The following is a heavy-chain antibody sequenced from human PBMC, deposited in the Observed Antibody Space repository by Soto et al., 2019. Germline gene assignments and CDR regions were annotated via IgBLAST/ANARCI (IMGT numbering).Heavy chain of an antibody. D-gene: IGHD6-13*01. CDR1: GFTFSSYA. J-gene: IGHJ4*02. V-gene: IGHV3-30-3*01. CDR2: ISYDGSNK. CDR3: ARSGGLGPHSSSWYEPNLDY. Sequence: GGSLRLSCAASGFTFSSYAMHWVRQAPGKGLEWVAVISYDGSNKYYADSVKGRFTISRDNSKNTLYLQMNSLRAEDTAVYYCARSGGLGPHSSSWYEPNLDYWGQGTLVTVSS.